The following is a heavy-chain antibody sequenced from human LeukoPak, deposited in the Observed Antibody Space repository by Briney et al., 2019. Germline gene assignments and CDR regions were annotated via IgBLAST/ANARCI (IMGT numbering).Heavy chain of an antibody. CDR2: MSSGSRYI. J-gene: IGHJ4*02. CDR1: GFTFTTYA. V-gene: IGHV3-21*06. Sequence: PGGSLRLSCTASGFTFTTYAMTWVRQAPGKGLEWISSMSSGSRYIYYADSARGRFTISRDNTRNSLYLAMNNLRAEDTAIYYCARDRPTGASRIFVVQWGQGTPVTVSS. CDR3: ARDRPTGASRIFVVQ. D-gene: IGHD2-15*01.